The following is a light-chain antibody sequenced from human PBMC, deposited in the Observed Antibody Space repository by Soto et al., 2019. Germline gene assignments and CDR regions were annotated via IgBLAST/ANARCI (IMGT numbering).Light chain of an antibody. V-gene: IGKV1-5*01. Sequence: DIQRTQSPSTLSASVGNRVTISCRASQSISRWLAWYQQKPGKAPKLLIYAASSLQSGVPSRFSGSGSGTEFTLTISSLQPDDFATYFCQQYQTYSTFGQGTRLEIK. CDR3: QQYQTYST. CDR2: AAS. CDR1: QSISRW. J-gene: IGKJ5*01.